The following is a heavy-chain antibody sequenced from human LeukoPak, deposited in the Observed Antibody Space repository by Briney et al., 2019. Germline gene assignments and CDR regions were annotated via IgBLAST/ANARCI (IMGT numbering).Heavy chain of an antibody. V-gene: IGHV4-39*01. D-gene: IGHD3-9*01. CDR2: ILHTGSA. CDR1: SGSISGSYYY. CDR3: ARHGQGLRYFDWLSFDS. Sequence: SETLSLTCTVSSGSISGSYYYWAWVRQPPGKGLEWIGSILHTGSAFYNPSLKSRVPMSVDTPKNQFSLRLSSVTAADTAVYFCARHGQGLRYFDWLSFDSWGQGTLVTVSS. J-gene: IGHJ4*02.